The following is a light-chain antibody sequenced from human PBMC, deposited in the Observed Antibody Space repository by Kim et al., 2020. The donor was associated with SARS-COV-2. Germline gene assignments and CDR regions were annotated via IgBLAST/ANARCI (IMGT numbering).Light chain of an antibody. CDR3: QQRSNWPT. Sequence: LSLSPGERATLSCRDSQSVSSYLAWYQQKPGQAPRLLIYDASTRATGIPARFSGSGSGTDFTLTISSLEPEDFAVYYCQQRSNWPTFGQGTKLEI. CDR1: QSVSSY. J-gene: IGKJ2*01. CDR2: DAS. V-gene: IGKV3-11*01.